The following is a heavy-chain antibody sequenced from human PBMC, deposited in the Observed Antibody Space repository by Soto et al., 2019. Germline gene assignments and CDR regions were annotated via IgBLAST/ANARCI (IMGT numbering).Heavy chain of an antibody. D-gene: IGHD4-17*01. CDR2: TYYRSRWFN. J-gene: IGHJ4*02. CDR1: GDSVSSNSAA. Sequence: SQTLSLTCAIFGDSVSSNSAAWNWIRQSPSRGLEWLGRTYYRSRWFNDYAASVTSRITINPDTSKNQFSLQLNSVTPEDTAVYYCARDHYSDHSYFDSWGQGTLVTVSS. V-gene: IGHV6-1*01. CDR3: ARDHYSDHSYFDS.